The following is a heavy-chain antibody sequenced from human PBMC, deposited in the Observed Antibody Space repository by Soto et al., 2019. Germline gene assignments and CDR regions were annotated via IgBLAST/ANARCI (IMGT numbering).Heavy chain of an antibody. CDR3: ARGGTPMDS. Sequence: QVQLVQSGAEVKKPGASVKVSCKASGDTFTNFGISWVRRAPGQGLEWMGWISAYNGNTTYAQKCQSRVTMTTDTSTSTAYTALRSLGADDTAMYDCARGGTPMDSWGQGIPVTVSS. CDR1: GDTFTNFG. D-gene: IGHD3-16*01. V-gene: IGHV1-18*01. J-gene: IGHJ4*02. CDR2: ISAYNGNT.